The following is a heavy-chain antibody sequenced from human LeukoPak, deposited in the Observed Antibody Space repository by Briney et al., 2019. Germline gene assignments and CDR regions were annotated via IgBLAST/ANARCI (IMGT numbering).Heavy chain of an antibody. J-gene: IGHJ4*02. V-gene: IGHV1-69*01. CDR1: GGTFSSYA. CDR2: IIPIFGTA. D-gene: IGHD6-19*01. Sequence: SVKVSCKASGGTFSSYAISWVRQAPGQGPEWMGGIIPIFGTANYAQKFQGRVTITADESTSTAYMELSSLRSEDTAVYYCARSGSEWLVSSPFDYWGQGTLVTVSS. CDR3: ARSGSEWLVSSPFDY.